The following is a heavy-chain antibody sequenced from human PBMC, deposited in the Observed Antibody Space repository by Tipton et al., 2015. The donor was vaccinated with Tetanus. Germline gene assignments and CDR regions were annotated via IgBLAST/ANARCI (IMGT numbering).Heavy chain of an antibody. V-gene: IGHV5-51*01. CDR2: IYPDDSDT. D-gene: IGHD3-16*01. J-gene: IGHJ2*01. Sequence: QLVQSGPEVKKPGESLKISCQGSGYSFKLYWIAWVRQMPGKGLEWMGIIYPDDSDTRYSPSFQGQVTISADKFISTAYLQWSSLQASDTAIYYCARRLGPYTGDHIWHFDVWGRGTLVTVSS. CDR1: GYSFKLYW. CDR3: ARRLGPYTGDHIWHFDV.